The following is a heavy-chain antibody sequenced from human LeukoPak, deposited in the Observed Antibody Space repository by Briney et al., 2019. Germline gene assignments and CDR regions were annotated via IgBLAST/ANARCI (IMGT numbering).Heavy chain of an antibody. CDR3: ARVVDTAMAFDY. CDR2: IYYSGST. J-gene: IGHJ4*01. CDR1: GGSISSYY. V-gene: IGHV4-59*01. Sequence: SETLSLTCTVSGGSISSYYWSWIRQPPGKGLEWIGYIYYSGSTNYNPSLKSRVTISVDTSKNQFSLKLSSVTAADTAVYYCARVVDTAMAFDYWGHGTLVTVSS. D-gene: IGHD5-18*01.